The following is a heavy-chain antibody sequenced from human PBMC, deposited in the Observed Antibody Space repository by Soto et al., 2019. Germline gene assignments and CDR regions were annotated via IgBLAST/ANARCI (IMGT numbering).Heavy chain of an antibody. V-gene: IGHV4-59*01. D-gene: IGHD2-8*01. CDR3: ARMHANKIDAFDI. Sequence: PSETLSLTCTVSGGSISSYYWSWLRQPPGKGLEWIGYIYYSGSTNYNPSLKSRVTISVDTSKNQFSLKLSSVTAADTAVYYCARMHANKIDAFDIWGQGTMVTVSS. CDR1: GGSISSYY. CDR2: IYYSGST. J-gene: IGHJ3*02.